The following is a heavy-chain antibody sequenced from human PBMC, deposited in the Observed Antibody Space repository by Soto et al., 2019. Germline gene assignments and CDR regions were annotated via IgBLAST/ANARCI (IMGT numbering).Heavy chain of an antibody. V-gene: IGHV1-69*01. CDR1: GGTFDNFI. CDR2: IVPMLGTP. Sequence: QVQLVQSGAEVKEPGSSVRVSCKASGGTFDNFIMNWVRQTPGQGLEWMGGIVPMLGTPTYAEKFKGRVTTSATGSPRTMDVEVTSLRSEDTAIYYCSRNVSYRASLSQYSGMDVWGQGTKVTVSS. J-gene: IGHJ6*02. CDR3: SRNVSYRASLSQYSGMDV. D-gene: IGHD3-16*02.